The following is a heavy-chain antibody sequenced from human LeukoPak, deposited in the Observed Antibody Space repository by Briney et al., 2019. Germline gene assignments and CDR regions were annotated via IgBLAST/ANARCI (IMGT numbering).Heavy chain of an antibody. CDR3: AKEGGTYCGGDCYPFYYMDV. CDR1: GFTFSSYG. CDR2: ISGSGGGT. J-gene: IGHJ6*03. D-gene: IGHD2-21*02. Sequence: TGGSLRLSCAASGFTFSSYGMSWVRQAPGKGLEWVSAISGSGGGTYSADSVKGRLTISRDNSKNTLYLQMNSLRAEDTAVYYCAKEGGTYCGGDCYPFYYMDVWGKGTTVTISS. V-gene: IGHV3-23*01.